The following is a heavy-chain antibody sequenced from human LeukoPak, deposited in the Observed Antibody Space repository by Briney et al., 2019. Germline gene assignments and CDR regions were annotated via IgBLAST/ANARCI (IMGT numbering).Heavy chain of an antibody. CDR2: ISWNSGSI. CDR1: GFTFEDYA. D-gene: IGHD2-15*01. CDR3: AKEYCTGGSCYLGTFDY. V-gene: IGHV3-9*01. J-gene: IGHJ4*02. Sequence: GGSLRLSCAASGFTFEDYAMYWVRQAPGKGLEWVSGISWNSGSIGYADSVKGRFTISRDNAKNSLFLQMNSLRAEDAALYYCAKEYCTGGSCYLGTFDYWGQGTLVTVSS.